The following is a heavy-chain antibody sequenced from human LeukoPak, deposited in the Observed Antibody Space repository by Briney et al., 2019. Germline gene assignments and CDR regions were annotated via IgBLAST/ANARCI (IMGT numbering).Heavy chain of an antibody. CDR3: ARVYCSSTNCPPWEVFDI. Sequence: SETLSLTCGVSGYSISSGHYWAWIRQPPGKGLDWIGIIYHSGSTYYNPSLKRRVTISVDTSKNQFSLKLTSVTAADTAVYYCARVYCSSTNCPPWEVFDIWGQGTMVTVSS. CDR2: IYHSGST. D-gene: IGHD2-2*01. J-gene: IGHJ3*02. CDR1: GYSISSGHY. V-gene: IGHV4-38-2*01.